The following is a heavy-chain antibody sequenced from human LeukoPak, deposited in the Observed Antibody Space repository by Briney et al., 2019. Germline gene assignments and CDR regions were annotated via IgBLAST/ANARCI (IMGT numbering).Heavy chain of an antibody. V-gene: IGHV3-23*01. D-gene: IGHD3-22*01. Sequence: QPGGSLRLSCAASGFSFRDYTMSWVRQAPGKGLEWISAISASGDKTYFADSVKGWFTISRANSKGTLYLQMNSLRAEDTALYYCARDFYDSTGYYYDYWGQGTLVTVSS. CDR1: GFSFRDYT. CDR3: ARDFYDSTGYYYDY. J-gene: IGHJ4*02. CDR2: ISASGDKT.